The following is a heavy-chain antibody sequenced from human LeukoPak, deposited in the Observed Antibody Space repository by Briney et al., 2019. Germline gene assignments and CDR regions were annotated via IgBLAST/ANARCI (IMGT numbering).Heavy chain of an antibody. CDR3: ASQVVVDAFDI. D-gene: IGHD2-15*01. CDR1: GGSFSGYY. Sequence: SETLSLTCAVYGGSFSGYYWSWIRQPPGKGLEWIGEINHSGSTNYNPSLKSQVTISVDTSKNQFSLKLSSVTAADTAVYYCASQVVVDAFDIWGQGTMVTVSS. J-gene: IGHJ3*02. CDR2: INHSGST. V-gene: IGHV4-34*01.